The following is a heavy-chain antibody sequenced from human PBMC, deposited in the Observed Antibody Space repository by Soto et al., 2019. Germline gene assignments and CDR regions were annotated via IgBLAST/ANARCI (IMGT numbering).Heavy chain of an antibody. CDR2: IYYSGST. V-gene: IGHV4-31*03. CDR1: GGSISSGGYY. J-gene: IGHJ4*02. CDR3: ALYCSSTSCYYWAGFDY. Sequence: LSLTCTVSGGSISSGGYYWSWIRQHPGKGLEWIGYIYYSGSTYYNPSLKSRVTISVDTSKNQFSLKLSSVTAADTAVYYCALYCSSTSCYYWAGFDYWGQGTLVTVSS. D-gene: IGHD2-2*01.